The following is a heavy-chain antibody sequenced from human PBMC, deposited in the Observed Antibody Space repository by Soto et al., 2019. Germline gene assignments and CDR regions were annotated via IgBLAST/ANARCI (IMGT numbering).Heavy chain of an antibody. D-gene: IGHD3-22*01. V-gene: IGHV1-69*13. CDR1: GGTFSSYA. Sequence: SVKVSCKASGGTFSSYAISWVRQAPGQGLEWMGGIIPIFGTANYAQKSQGRVTITADESTSTAYMELSSLRSEDTAVYYCASGTYYYDSSGYSHYWGQGTLVTVSS. CDR3: ASGTYYYDSSGYSHY. CDR2: IIPIFGTA. J-gene: IGHJ4*02.